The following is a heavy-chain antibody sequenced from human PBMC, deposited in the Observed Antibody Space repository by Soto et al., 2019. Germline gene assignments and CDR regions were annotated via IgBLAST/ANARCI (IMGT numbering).Heavy chain of an antibody. Sequence: QVQLQESGPGLVKPSQTLSLTCTVSGGFISSGGYYWSWIRQLPGKGLEWIGYIYYSGSTYYNTSLKSRVTLSVDTSKTQASLKLSSVTAADTAVYYCARDGVTGEYYYYGMDVWGPGNTVTVSS. J-gene: IGHJ6*02. CDR2: IYYSGST. CDR1: GGFISSGGYY. CDR3: ARDGVTGEYYYYGMDV. V-gene: IGHV4-31*03. D-gene: IGHD5-18*01.